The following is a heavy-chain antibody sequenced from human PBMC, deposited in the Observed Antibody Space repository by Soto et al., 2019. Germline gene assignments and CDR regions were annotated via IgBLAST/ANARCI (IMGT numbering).Heavy chain of an antibody. CDR2: FDPEDGET. D-gene: IGHD1-1*01. Sequence: ASVKVSCKVSGYTLTELSMHWVRQAPGKGLEWMGGFDPEDGETIYAQKFQGRVTMTEDTSTDTAYMELSSLRSGDTAVYYCATWKVPGGGMDVWGQGTTVTVSS. CDR3: ATWKVPGGGMDV. J-gene: IGHJ6*02. CDR1: GYTLTELS. V-gene: IGHV1-24*01.